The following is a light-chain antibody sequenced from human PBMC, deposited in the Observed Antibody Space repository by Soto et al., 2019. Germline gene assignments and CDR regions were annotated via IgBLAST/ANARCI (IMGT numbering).Light chain of an antibody. CDR1: SSDVGSYNS. Sequence: QSVLTQPASVSGSPGQSIAISCTGTSSDVGSYNSVSWYQQYSGKAPKLMIHGVNNRPSGISDRFSGSKSGNTASLTISGLQAEDEADYYCSSFTSSTSYVFGTGTKVTV. J-gene: IGLJ1*01. CDR2: GVN. CDR3: SSFTSSTSYV. V-gene: IGLV2-14*03.